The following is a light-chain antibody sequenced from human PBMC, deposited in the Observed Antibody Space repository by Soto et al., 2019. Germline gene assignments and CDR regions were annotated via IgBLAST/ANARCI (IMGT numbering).Light chain of an antibody. V-gene: IGKV1-8*01. CDR1: QGISSY. CDR3: QQSYSAPLT. CDR2: AAS. J-gene: IGKJ4*01. Sequence: AIRMTQSPSSLSASTGDRVTITCRASQGISSYLAWYQQKPGKAPKLLIYAASSLQSGVPSRFSGSGSGTDFTLTISTVQPEDFGTFYCQQSYSAPLTFGGGTKVEIK.